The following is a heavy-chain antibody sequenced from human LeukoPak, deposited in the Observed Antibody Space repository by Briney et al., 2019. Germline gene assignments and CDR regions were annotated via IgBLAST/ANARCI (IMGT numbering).Heavy chain of an antibody. CDR3: ARAHPYYDSSGYYPPPTVDTYYFDY. Sequence: SETLSLTCAVYGGSFSGYYWSWIRQPPGKGLEWIGEINHSGSTNYNPSLKSRVTISVDTSKNQFSLKLGSVTAADTAVYYCARAHPYYDSSGYYPPPTVDTYYFDYWGQGTLVTVSS. CDR2: INHSGST. J-gene: IGHJ4*02. V-gene: IGHV4-34*01. D-gene: IGHD3-22*01. CDR1: GGSFSGYY.